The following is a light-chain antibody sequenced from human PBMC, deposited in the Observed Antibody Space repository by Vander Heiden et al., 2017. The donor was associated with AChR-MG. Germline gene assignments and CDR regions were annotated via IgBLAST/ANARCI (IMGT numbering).Light chain of an antibody. CDR3: ESYDSSTSDDVV. CDR1: RSNIGAGYD. J-gene: IGLJ2*01. Sequence: SVLTPPPSVSRPPGQGFTSPWTRIRSNIGAGYDVHGYQRLPGTAPKLLIYDNNNRPSGVPDRFSGSKAGTAASLAITGLQAEDEADYYCESYDSSTSDDVVFGGGTKLTVL. CDR2: DNN. V-gene: IGLV1-40*01.